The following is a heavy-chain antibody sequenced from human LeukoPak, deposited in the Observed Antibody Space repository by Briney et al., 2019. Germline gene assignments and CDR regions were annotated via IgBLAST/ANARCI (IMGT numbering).Heavy chain of an antibody. Sequence: PSETLSLTCAVSGGSFSGYYWSWIRQPPGKGLEWIGEINHSGSTNYNPSLKSRVTISVDTSKNQFSLKLSSVTAADTAVYYCARGWQSLGECSGVSCRAKIFFTWGERALFSVSS. D-gene: IGHD2-15*01. CDR3: ARGWQSLGECSGVSCRAKIFFT. CDR1: GGSFSGYY. CDR2: INHSGST. V-gene: IGHV4-34*01. J-gene: IGHJ4*02.